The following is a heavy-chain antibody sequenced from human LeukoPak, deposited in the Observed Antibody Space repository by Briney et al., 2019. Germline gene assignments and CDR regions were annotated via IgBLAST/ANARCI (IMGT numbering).Heavy chain of an antibody. J-gene: IGHJ4*02. CDR1: GFTFSSYE. CDR2: ISGRGSSI. D-gene: IGHD3-10*01. Sequence: PGGSLRLSCAVSGFTFSSYEMNWVRQAPGEGLEWVSYISGRGSSIYYADSVKGRFTTSRDNPKNSLYLQMNSLRAEDTAIYYCARAQTYYGSGSYLYWGQGTLVTVSS. CDR3: ARAQTYYGSGSYLY. V-gene: IGHV3-48*03.